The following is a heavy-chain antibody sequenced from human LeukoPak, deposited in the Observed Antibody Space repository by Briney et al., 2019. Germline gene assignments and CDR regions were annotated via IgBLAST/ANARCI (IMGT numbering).Heavy chain of an antibody. D-gene: IGHD3-3*01. CDR3: AREVGGYDFWSGYSSRWFDP. CDR2: IYYSGST. CDR1: GGSISSYY. Sequence: PSETLSLTCTVSGGSISSYYWSWVRQPPGKGLEWIGYIYYSGSTNYNPSLKSRVTISVDTSKNQFYLKLSSVTASDTGVYYCAREVGGYDFWSGYSSRWFDPWGQGTLVTVSS. V-gene: IGHV4-59*01. J-gene: IGHJ5*02.